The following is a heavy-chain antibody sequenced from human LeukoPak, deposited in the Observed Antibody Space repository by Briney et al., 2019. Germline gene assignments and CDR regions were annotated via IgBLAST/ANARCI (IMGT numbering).Heavy chain of an antibody. Sequence: SETLSLTCTVSGGSISSGSYYWSWIRQPAGKGLEWIGRIYTSGSTNYNPSLKSRVTISVDTSKNQFSLKLSSVTAADTAVYYCARVGLMTIDPWGPGTLVTVSS. V-gene: IGHV4-61*02. CDR1: GGSISSGSYY. D-gene: IGHD3-9*01. CDR3: ARVGLMTIDP. J-gene: IGHJ5*02. CDR2: IYTSGST.